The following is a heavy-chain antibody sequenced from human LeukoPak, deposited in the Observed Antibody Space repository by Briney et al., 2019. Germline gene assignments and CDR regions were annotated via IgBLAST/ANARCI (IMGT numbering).Heavy chain of an antibody. V-gene: IGHV4-39*01. D-gene: IGHD6-19*01. Sequence: SETLSLICDVSGDSISSSSNYWGWVRHLPGKGLEWTGSVYRSGSTYYNPSLKSRVTISVDTSKNQFTLNLTSVTAADTAVYHCARRGTSGWAYYFDFWGPGSLLTVSS. CDR2: VYRSGST. CDR3: ARRGTSGWAYYFDF. CDR1: GDSISSSSNY. J-gene: IGHJ4*02.